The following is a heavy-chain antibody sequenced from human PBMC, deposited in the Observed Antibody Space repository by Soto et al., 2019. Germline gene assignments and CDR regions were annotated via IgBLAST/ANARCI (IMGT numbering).Heavy chain of an antibody. CDR1: GFTFDDYA. Sequence: EVQLVESGGGLVQPGRSLRLSCAASGFTFDDYAMHWVRQAPGKGLEWVSGISWHSGSIGYADSVKGRFTISRDNAKNSLYLQMNSLRAEDTALYYCAKAPGYCSGGSCSYFDYWGQGSLVTVSS. D-gene: IGHD2-15*01. J-gene: IGHJ4*02. V-gene: IGHV3-9*01. CDR2: ISWHSGSI. CDR3: AKAPGYCSGGSCSYFDY.